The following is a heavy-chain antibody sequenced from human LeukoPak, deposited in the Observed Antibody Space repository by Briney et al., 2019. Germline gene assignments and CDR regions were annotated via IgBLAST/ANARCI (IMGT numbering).Heavy chain of an antibody. CDR1: GFTFSSYG. Sequence: GGSLRLSCAASGFTFSSYGMHWVRQAPGKGLEWVSAISGSGGSTYYADSVKGRFTISRDNSKNTLYLQMNSLRAEDTAVYYCAKASITFGGVIVTPLDYWGQGTLVTVSS. CDR3: AKASITFGGVIVTPLDY. V-gene: IGHV3-23*01. CDR2: ISGSGGST. D-gene: IGHD3-16*02. J-gene: IGHJ4*02.